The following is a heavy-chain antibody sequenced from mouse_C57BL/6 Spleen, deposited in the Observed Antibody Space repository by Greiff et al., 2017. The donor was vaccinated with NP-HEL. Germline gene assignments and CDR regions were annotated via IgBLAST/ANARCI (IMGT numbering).Heavy chain of an antibody. CDR3: TRETDYYGSDAMDY. Sequence: EVKLVESGTVLARPGASVKMSCKTSGYTFTSYWMHWVKQRPGQGLEWIGAIYPGNSDTSYNQKFKGKAKLTAVTSASTAYMELSSLTNEDSAVYYCTRETDYYGSDAMDYWGQGTSVTVSS. CDR2: IYPGNSDT. CDR1: GYTFTSYW. V-gene: IGHV1-5*01. J-gene: IGHJ4*01. D-gene: IGHD1-1*01.